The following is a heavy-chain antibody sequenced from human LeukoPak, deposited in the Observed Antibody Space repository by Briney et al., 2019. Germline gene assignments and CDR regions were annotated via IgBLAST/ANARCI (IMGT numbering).Heavy chain of an antibody. Sequence: SETLSLTCTVSGGSISSYYWSWIRQPPGKGLEWIGYIYYSGSTNYNPSLKSRVTISVDTSKSQFSLKLSSVTAADTAVYYCARLNYGSGSYPHYFDYWGQGTLVTVSS. CDR1: GGSISSYY. V-gene: IGHV4-59*01. CDR3: ARLNYGSGSYPHYFDY. CDR2: IYYSGST. J-gene: IGHJ4*02. D-gene: IGHD3-10*01.